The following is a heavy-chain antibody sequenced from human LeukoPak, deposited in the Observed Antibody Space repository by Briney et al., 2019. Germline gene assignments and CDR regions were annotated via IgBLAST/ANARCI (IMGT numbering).Heavy chain of an antibody. Sequence: GGSLRLSCAASGFTVSSNYMSWVRQAPGKGLKWVSVIYSGGSTYYADSVKGRFTISRHNTKNTLYLQMNSLRAEDTAVYYCARVPLRTHYYYYYGMDVWGQGTTVTVSS. CDR1: GFTVSSNY. CDR2: IYSGGST. V-gene: IGHV3-53*04. J-gene: IGHJ6*02. CDR3: ARVPLRTHYYYYYGMDV. D-gene: IGHD5-12*01.